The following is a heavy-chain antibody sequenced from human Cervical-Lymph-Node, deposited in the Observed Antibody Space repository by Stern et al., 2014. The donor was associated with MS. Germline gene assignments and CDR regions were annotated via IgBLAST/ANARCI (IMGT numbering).Heavy chain of an antibody. CDR2: IIPMFGAA. CDR1: GGTFSRYA. V-gene: IGHV1-69*01. Sequence: QVQLVQSGAEVKKAGSSVKVSCKASGGTFSRYAVRWVRQAPGQGLEWMGEIIPMFGAANYAQKFQGRVTITADESTNTAYMEVSSLRSDDTAIYYCARLPQLVDHRDYWWGQGSLVTVSS. CDR3: ARLPQLVDHRDYW. J-gene: IGHJ4*02. D-gene: IGHD4-17*01.